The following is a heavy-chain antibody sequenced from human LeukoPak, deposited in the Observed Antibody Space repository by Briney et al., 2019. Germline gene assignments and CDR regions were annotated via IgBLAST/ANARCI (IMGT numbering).Heavy chain of an antibody. D-gene: IGHD5-12*01. CDR2: INHSGST. CDR1: GGSFSGYY. CDR3: ARDRPYSGYDNDAFDI. Sequence: PSETLSLTCAVYGGSFSGYYWSWIRQPPGKGLEWIGEINHSGSTNYNPPLKSRVTISVDTSKNQFSLKLSSVTAADTAVYYCARDRPYSGYDNDAFDIWGQGTMVTVSS. J-gene: IGHJ3*02. V-gene: IGHV4-34*01.